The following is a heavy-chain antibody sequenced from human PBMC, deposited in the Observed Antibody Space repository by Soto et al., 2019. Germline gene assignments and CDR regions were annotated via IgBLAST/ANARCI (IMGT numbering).Heavy chain of an antibody. CDR3: ARPRYDGSGTPFDH. D-gene: IGHD3-22*01. Sequence: EVQLVESGGALVQPGGSLRLSCAASGFTFISYWMNWVRQAPAKWLVWVSLINGDGSTTTYADSVKGRFIISRDNAKNMLYLQMNSMTAEDTAVYYCARPRYDGSGTPFDHWGQGTLVTVSS. CDR2: INGDGSTT. V-gene: IGHV3-74*01. J-gene: IGHJ4*02. CDR1: GFTFISYW.